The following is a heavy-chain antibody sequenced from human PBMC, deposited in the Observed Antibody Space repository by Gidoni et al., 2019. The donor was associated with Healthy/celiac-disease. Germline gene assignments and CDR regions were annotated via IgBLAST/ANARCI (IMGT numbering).Heavy chain of an antibody. D-gene: IGHD4-17*01. J-gene: IGHJ2*01. CDR2: INPSGGST. V-gene: IGHV1-46*03. CDR1: GYTFTSYY. Sequence: QVQLVQSGAEVKKPGASVKVSCKASGYTFTSYYMHWVRQAPGQGLEWMGIINPSGGSTSYAKMSQGRATMTRKPSTSTVYMGRSSLRSGDPAVYYWARGGGGYGDFLWYFDLWGRGTLVTVSS. CDR3: ARGGGGYGDFLWYFDL.